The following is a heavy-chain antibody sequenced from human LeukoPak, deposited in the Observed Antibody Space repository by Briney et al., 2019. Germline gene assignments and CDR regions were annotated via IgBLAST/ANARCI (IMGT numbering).Heavy chain of an antibody. D-gene: IGHD6-13*01. Sequence: SETLSLTCAVYDGSFSGYYWSWIRQPPGKGLEWIGEINHSGSTNYNPSLKSRVTISVDTSKNQFSLKLSSVTAADTAVYYCARVPLAAPSDWFDPWGQGTLVTVSS. V-gene: IGHV4-34*01. CDR2: INHSGST. CDR1: DGSFSGYY. CDR3: ARVPLAAPSDWFDP. J-gene: IGHJ5*02.